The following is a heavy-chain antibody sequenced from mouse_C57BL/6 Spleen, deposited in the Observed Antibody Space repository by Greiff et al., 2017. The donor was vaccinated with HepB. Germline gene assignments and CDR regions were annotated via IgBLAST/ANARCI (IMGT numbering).Heavy chain of an antibody. CDR3: ARAGYGSIGGY. CDR1: GYTFTSYW. D-gene: IGHD1-1*01. CDR2: IHPNSGST. V-gene: IGHV1-64*01. Sequence: VQLQQSGAELVKPGASVKLSCKASGYTFTSYWMHWVKQRPGQGLEWIGMIHPNSGSTNYNEKFKSKATLTVDKSSSTAYMQLSSLTSEDAAVYYCARAGYGSIGGYWGQGTTLTVSS. J-gene: IGHJ2*01.